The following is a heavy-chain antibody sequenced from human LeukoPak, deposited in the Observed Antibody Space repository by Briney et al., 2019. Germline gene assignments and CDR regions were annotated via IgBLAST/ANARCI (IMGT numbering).Heavy chain of an antibody. CDR1: GFTFSSYG. CDR3: ATSTIQTFYYFDY. D-gene: IGHD5-24*01. Sequence: PGRSLRLSCAASGFTFSSYGMHWVRQAPGKGLEWVAVISYDGSNKYYADSVKGRFTISRDNSKNTLYLQMNSLRAEDTAVYYCATSTIQTFYYFDYWGQGTLVTVSS. J-gene: IGHJ4*02. V-gene: IGHV3-30*03. CDR2: ISYDGSNK.